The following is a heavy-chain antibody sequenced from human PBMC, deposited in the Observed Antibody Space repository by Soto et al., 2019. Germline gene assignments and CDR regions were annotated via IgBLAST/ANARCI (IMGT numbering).Heavy chain of an antibody. J-gene: IGHJ3*02. CDR1: GFTFSSYA. Sequence: GGSLRLSCAASGFTFSSYAMHWVRQAPGKGLEWVAVISYDGSNKYYADSVKGRFTISRDNSKNTLYLQMNSLRAEDTAVYYCAREKTIAVAGNDAFDICGQGTMVTV. CDR3: AREKTIAVAGNDAFDI. CDR2: ISYDGSNK. D-gene: IGHD6-19*01. V-gene: IGHV3-30-3*01.